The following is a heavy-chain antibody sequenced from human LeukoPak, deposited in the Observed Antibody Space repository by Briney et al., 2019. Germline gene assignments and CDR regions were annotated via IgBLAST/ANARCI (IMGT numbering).Heavy chain of an antibody. V-gene: IGHV3-7*05. J-gene: IGHJ4*02. CDR2: IKQDGSEK. D-gene: IGHD6-6*01. Sequence: GGSLRLSCAASGFTFSNYWMSWVRQAPGKGLEGVANIKQDGSEKYYVDSVKGRFTISRDNAKNSLYLQMNSLRGEDTAVYYCARGESLAARPGYFDYWGQGNLVTVSS. CDR3: ARGESLAARPGYFDY. CDR1: GFTFSNYW.